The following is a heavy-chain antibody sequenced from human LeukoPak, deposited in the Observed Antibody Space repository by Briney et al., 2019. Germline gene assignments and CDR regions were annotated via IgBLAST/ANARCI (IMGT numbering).Heavy chain of an antibody. V-gene: IGHV4-4*07. J-gene: IGHJ5*02. CDR3: ARDHGGWYFSWFDP. CDR1: GGSISSFF. D-gene: IGHD6-19*01. Sequence: TLSLTCTLSGGSISSFFWGWIPPPPREGQGRVGGIYTSGSTNYNPSLKSRVTISVDKSKNQFSLKLSSVTAADTAVYYCARDHGGWYFSWFDPWGQGTLVTVSS. CDR2: IYTSGST.